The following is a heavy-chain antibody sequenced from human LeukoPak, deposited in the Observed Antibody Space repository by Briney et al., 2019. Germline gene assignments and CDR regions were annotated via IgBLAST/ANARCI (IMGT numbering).Heavy chain of an antibody. CDR1: GFTFSSYA. CDR2: VSGSGGST. D-gene: IGHD3-22*01. Sequence: QAGGSLRLSCAASGFTFSSYAINWVRQAPGKGLEWVSAVSGSGGSTYYADSVKGRFTISRDNSKNTPHLQMNSLRAEDTAVYYCAKGGSYYYDSSGYLNYWGQGTLVTVSS. J-gene: IGHJ4*02. V-gene: IGHV3-23*01. CDR3: AKGGSYYYDSSGYLNY.